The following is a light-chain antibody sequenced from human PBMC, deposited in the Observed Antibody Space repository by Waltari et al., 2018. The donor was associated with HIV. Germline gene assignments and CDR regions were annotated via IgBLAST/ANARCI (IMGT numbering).Light chain of an antibody. J-gene: IGKJ2*01. Sequence: AIQMTQSPTSLSASVGDRVTITCRASQGVGNDLSWYQQKPGMAPTLLIYGASISQNGVPGRFSGSGSGADFTLTISRLQAEDLATYYCPQDYSWPYTFGQGTKLEIK. V-gene: IGKV1-6*01. CDR3: PQDYSWPYT. CDR2: GAS. CDR1: QGVGND.